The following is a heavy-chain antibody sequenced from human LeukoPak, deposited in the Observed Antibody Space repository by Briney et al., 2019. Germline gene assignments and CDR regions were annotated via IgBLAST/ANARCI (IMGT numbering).Heavy chain of an antibody. CDR3: AELGITMIGGV. D-gene: IGHD3-10*02. CDR2: ISSSGSTI. J-gene: IGHJ6*04. Sequence: GGSLRLSCAASGFTFSSYRMHWVRQAPGKGLEWVSYISSSGSTIYYADSVKGRFTISRDNAKNSLYLQMNSLRAEDTAVYYYAELGITMIGGVWGKGTTVTISS. CDR1: GFTFSSYR. V-gene: IGHV3-48*04.